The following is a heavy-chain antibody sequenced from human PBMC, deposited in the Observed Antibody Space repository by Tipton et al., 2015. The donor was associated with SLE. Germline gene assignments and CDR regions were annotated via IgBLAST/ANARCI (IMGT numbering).Heavy chain of an antibody. J-gene: IGHJ4*02. V-gene: IGHV4-31*03. CDR3: ARQWGSIGY. Sequence: TLSLTCTVSGVSITSGGYYWTWIRQHPGKALEWIGYVYYSGSTYYNPSLKSRVIMSVDTSKNQFSLNRSSVTVADTAVYYCARQWGSIGYWGQGTLVTVSS. D-gene: IGHD1-26*01. CDR2: VYYSGST. CDR1: GVSITSGGYY.